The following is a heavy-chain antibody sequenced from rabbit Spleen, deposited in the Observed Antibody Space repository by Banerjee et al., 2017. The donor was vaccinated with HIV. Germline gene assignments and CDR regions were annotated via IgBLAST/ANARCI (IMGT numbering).Heavy chain of an antibody. CDR1: GFDFSSYY. V-gene: IGHV1S7*01. CDR2: IDPVFHTT. D-gene: IGHD1-1*01. Sequence: QLKETGGGLVQPGGSLTLSCKASGFDFSSYYMSWVRQAPGKGLEWIGYIDPVFHTTHHASWVNGRATISSHNAQNTVDLQMNSLTAADTATYFCAREDVGGSVSLWGPGTLVTVS. CDR3: AREDVGGSVSL. J-gene: IGHJ4*01.